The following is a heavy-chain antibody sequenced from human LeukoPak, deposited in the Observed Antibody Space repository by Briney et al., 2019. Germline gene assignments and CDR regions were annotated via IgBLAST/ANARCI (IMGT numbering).Heavy chain of an antibody. V-gene: IGHV3-23*01. Sequence: GGSLRLSCAASGFTLSSYAMSWVRQAPGKGLEWVSGISGSGDNTYYADSVKGRFTISRDNSKNTLSLQLNSLRAEDTAVYYCAKGTSSSCYSAPNYWGQGTLVTVSS. CDR1: GFTLSSYA. J-gene: IGHJ4*02. CDR2: ISGSGDNT. D-gene: IGHD2-15*01. CDR3: AKGTSSSCYSAPNY.